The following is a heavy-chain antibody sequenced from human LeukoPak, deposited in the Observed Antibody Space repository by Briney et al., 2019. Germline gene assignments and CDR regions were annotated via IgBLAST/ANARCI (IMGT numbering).Heavy chain of an antibody. D-gene: IGHD2-2*02. CDR2: INSDGSST. J-gene: IGHJ6*03. Sequence: GGSLRLSCAASGFTFSSYSMHWVRQAPGKGLVWVSRINSDGSSTSYADSVKGRFTISRDNAKNTLYLQMNSLRAEDTAVYYCARGYCSSTSCYNDDYYYYMDVWGKGTTVTVSS. CDR1: GFTFSSYS. CDR3: ARGYCSSTSCYNDDYYYYMDV. V-gene: IGHV3-74*01.